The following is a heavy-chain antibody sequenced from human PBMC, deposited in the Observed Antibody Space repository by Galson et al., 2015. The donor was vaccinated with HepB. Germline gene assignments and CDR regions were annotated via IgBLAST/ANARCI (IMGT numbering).Heavy chain of an antibody. J-gene: IGHJ4*02. D-gene: IGHD6-13*01. V-gene: IGHV2-70*04. Sequence: PALVKPTQTLALTCSFSGSSLSSSGTRVSWIRQPPGKALEWLARIDWDDDKFYSTSLKTRLTISKDTSKNQVVLTMTNMDPVDTATYYCGRISGQLAIDYWGQGTLVTVSS. CDR1: GSSLSSSGTR. CDR3: GRISGQLAIDY. CDR2: IDWDDDK.